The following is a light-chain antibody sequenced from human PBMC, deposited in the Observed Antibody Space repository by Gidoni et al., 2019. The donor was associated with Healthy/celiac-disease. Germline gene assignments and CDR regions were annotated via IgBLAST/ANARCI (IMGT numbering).Light chain of an antibody. V-gene: IGKV1-27*01. Sequence: DIQMTQSPSSLSASVGDRVTITCRASQGISNYLAWYQQKPGKVPKLLIYAASTLQSGVPSRFSGSGSGTDFTLTISSLQPEDVATYYRQKYNSAPRFGQGTKVEIK. CDR3: QKYNSAPR. J-gene: IGKJ1*01. CDR1: QGISNY. CDR2: AAS.